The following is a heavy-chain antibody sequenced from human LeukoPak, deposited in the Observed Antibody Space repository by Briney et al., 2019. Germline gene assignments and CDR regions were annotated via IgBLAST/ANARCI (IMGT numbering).Heavy chain of an antibody. D-gene: IGHD5-12*01. J-gene: IGHJ4*02. CDR2: ISSSSSYI. CDR3: ASILSGYEVY. CDR1: GFTFSSYS. Sequence: PGGSLRLSCAASGFTFSSYSMNWVCQAPGKGLEWVSSISSSSSYIYYADSLKGRFTIARDNAKNSLYLQMNSLRAEDTAVYYCASILSGYEVYWGQGTLVTVSS. V-gene: IGHV3-21*01.